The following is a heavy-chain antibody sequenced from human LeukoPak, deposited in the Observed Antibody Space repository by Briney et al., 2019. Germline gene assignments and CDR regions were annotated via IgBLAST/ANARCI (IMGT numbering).Heavy chain of an antibody. CDR1: GGSISSSSYY. Sequence: PSETLSLTCTVSGGSISSSSYYWGWIRQPPGKGLEWIGSIYYSGSTYYNPSLKSRVTISVDTSKNQFSLKLSSVTAADTAVYYCACAEYSSSWTFDYWGQGTLVTVSS. D-gene: IGHD6-13*01. V-gene: IGHV4-39*01. J-gene: IGHJ4*02. CDR3: ACAEYSSSWTFDY. CDR2: IYYSGST.